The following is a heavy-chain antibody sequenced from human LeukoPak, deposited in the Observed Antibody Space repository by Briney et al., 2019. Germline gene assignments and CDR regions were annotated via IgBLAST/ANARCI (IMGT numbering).Heavy chain of an antibody. D-gene: IGHD6-13*01. CDR1: GDSMRTYY. V-gene: IGHV4-4*07. CDR3: ARDSSSWFLGY. CDR2: IYSSGTT. J-gene: IGHJ4*02. Sequence: KLSETLSLTCTVSGDSMRTYYWSWIRQPAGKGLEWIGRIYSSGTTNYNPSLKSRVTMSVDKSKNQFSLKLSSVTAADTAVYYCARDSSSWFLGYWGQGSLVTVSS.